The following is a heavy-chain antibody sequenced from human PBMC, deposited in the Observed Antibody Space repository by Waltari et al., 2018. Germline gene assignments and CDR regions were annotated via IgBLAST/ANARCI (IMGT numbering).Heavy chain of an antibody. CDR1: GFTFRSNW. J-gene: IGHJ5*02. CDR3: ARVLWFGEFDP. CDR2: IKQDGSEK. D-gene: IGHD3-10*01. V-gene: IGHV3-7*01. Sequence: EVQLVESGGGLVQPGGSLRLSCAASGFTFRSNWMSWVRQAPGKGLEWVANIKQDGSEKYYVDSVKGRFTISRDNAKNSLYLQMNSLRAEDTAVYYCARVLWFGEFDPWGQGTLVTVSS.